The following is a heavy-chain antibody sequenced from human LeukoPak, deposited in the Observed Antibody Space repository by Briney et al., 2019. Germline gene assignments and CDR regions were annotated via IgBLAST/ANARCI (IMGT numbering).Heavy chain of an antibody. CDR3: ARGKDYYDSSGFDY. V-gene: IGHV3-53*01. D-gene: IGHD3-22*01. Sequence: GGSLRLSCAASGFTVSSNYMSWVRQAPGKGLEWVSVIYSGGSTYYADSVKGRFTISRDNSKNTLYLQMNSLRAEDTAVYYCARGKDYYDSSGFDYWGQETLVTVSS. J-gene: IGHJ4*02. CDR1: GFTVSSNY. CDR2: IYSGGST.